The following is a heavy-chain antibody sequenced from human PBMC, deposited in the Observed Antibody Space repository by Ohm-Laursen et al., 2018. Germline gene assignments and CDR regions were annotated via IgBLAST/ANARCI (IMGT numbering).Heavy chain of an antibody. Sequence: SLRLSCTVSGFTFSSYTMNWVRQAPGKGLEWVSSISSSGSTISYADSVKGRFTISRDNAKNSLYLQMNSLRAEDTAVYYCASRSGSFYWGQGTLVTVSS. CDR3: ASRSGSFY. D-gene: IGHD1-26*01. V-gene: IGHV3-48*01. CDR1: GFTFSSYT. J-gene: IGHJ4*02. CDR2: ISSSGSTI.